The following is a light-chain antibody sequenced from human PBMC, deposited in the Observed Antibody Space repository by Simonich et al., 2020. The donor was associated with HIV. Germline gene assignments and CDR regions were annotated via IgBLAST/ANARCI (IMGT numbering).Light chain of an antibody. CDR2: AAS. V-gene: IGKV1-39*01. Sequence: DIQMTQSPSSLSASVGDRVTITCRASHRFDRYLNWYQQKPGKAPKLLIYAASSLQTGVPSRFSGSGSGTDFTLTISSLQPEDFATYYCQQSYSTPPWTFGQGTKVDIK. CDR1: HRFDRY. CDR3: QQSYSTPPWT. J-gene: IGKJ1*01.